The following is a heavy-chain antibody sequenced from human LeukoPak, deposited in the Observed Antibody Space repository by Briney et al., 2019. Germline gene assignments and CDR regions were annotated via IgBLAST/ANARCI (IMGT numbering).Heavy chain of an antibody. CDR1: GYTFTGYY. CDR2: INPNSGGT. D-gene: IGHD3-9*01. Sequence: GASVKVSCKASGYTFTGYYMHWVRQAPGQGLEWMGWINPNSGGTNYARKFQGRVTMTRDTSISTAYMELSRLRSDDTAMYYCARGTFRYFDGFDYWGQGTLVTVSS. CDR3: ARGTFRYFDGFDY. V-gene: IGHV1-2*02. J-gene: IGHJ4*02.